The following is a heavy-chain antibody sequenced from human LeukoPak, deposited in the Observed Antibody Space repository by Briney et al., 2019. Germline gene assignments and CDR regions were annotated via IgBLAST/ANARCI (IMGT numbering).Heavy chain of an antibody. D-gene: IGHD3-10*01. CDR2: ISYDGSNT. CDR1: GFTFSSYG. V-gene: IGHV3-30*18. Sequence: PGGSLRLSCAASGFTFSSYGMHWVRQAPGKGLEWVAVISYDGSNTYYADSVKGRFNISRDNSKNMLYMQMNSLRAEDTAVYYCAKPYYYGSRSYMDYWGQGTMVTVSS. CDR3: AKPYYYGSRSYMDY. J-gene: IGHJ4*02.